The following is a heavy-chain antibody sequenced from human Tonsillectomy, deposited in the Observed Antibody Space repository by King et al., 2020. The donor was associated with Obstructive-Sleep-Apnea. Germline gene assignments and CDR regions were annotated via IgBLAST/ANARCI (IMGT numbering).Heavy chain of an antibody. Sequence: VQLVQSGAEVKKPGESLRISCKGSGYSFSSYWITWVRQMPGKGLEWMGRIDPSDSYTNYSPSFQGHVTISGDKSISTAYLQWSSLKASDTAMYYCASLVLDVFWSGYGYHDHQGMDVWGQGTKVTVSS. CDR3: ASLVLDVFWSGYGYHDHQGMDV. V-gene: IGHV5-10-1*03. CDR1: GYSFSSYW. CDR2: IDPSDSYT. J-gene: IGHJ6*02. D-gene: IGHD3-3*01.